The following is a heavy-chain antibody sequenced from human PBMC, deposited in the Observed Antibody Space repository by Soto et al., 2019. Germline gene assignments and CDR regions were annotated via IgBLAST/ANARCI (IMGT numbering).Heavy chain of an antibody. CDR1: GGSVSSSSYS. V-gene: IGHV4-39*07. CDR3: ARKSAAGYGMDV. J-gene: IGHJ6*02. CDR2: IYSSENT. Sequence: SETLSLTCTVSGGSVSSSSYSWGWIRQSPGKGLEWIGTIYSSENTYYNPSLLSRVTISVDRSKNEFSLKLTSVTAADTAVYYCARKSAAGYGMDVWGQGTTVTVS. D-gene: IGHD6-13*01.